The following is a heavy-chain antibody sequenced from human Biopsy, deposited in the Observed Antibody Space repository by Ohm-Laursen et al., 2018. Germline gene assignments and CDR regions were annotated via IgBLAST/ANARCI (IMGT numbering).Heavy chain of an antibody. CDR2: IFDRGTT. D-gene: IGHD1-14*01. Sequence: SDTLSLTCTLSGDSISRSYWSWIRQSPGKGLEWVGHIFDRGTTNYNPSLKSRVTMSVDTSKKQFSLRMTSVTAADTAVYYCARDRDRRGWFDPWGQGTLVTVSS. CDR3: ARDRDRRGWFDP. V-gene: IGHV4-59*12. J-gene: IGHJ5*02. CDR1: GDSISRSY.